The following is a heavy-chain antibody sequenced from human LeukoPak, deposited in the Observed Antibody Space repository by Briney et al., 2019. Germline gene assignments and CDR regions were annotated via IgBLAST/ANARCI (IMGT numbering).Heavy chain of an antibody. CDR1: GFTFNTYA. Sequence: PGGSLRHSCAASGFTFNTYAIHGVRQAPGKGLDWVAVISYDGIKKYYADSVKGRFTISRDNSKNTLYLQMNSLRAEDTAVYYCAKRGSRYCSSTSCYDGYWGQGTLVTVSS. D-gene: IGHD2-2*01. CDR3: AKRGSRYCSSTSCYDGY. J-gene: IGHJ4*02. CDR2: ISYDGIKK. V-gene: IGHV3-30*18.